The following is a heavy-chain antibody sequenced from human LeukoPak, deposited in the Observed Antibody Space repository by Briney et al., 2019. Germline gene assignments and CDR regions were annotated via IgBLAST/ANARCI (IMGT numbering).Heavy chain of an antibody. CDR2: TYYRSKWYN. CDR1: GDSVSSNSAA. CDR3: ARAHSTELLWFGELLDYYYYMDV. D-gene: IGHD3-10*01. Sequence: SQTLSLTCAISGDSVSSNSAAWNWIRQSPSRGLEWLGRTYYRSKWYNDYAVSVKSRITINPDTSKNQFSLQLNSVTPEDTAVYYCARAHSTELLWFGELLDYYYYMDVWGKGTTVTVSS. J-gene: IGHJ6*03. V-gene: IGHV6-1*01.